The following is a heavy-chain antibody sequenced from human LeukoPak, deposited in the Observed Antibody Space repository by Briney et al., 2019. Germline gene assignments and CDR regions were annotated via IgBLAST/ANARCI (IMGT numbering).Heavy chain of an antibody. D-gene: IGHD2-15*01. CDR1: GYSISSGYY. J-gene: IGHJ4*02. CDR3: ARWAVVTANYFDY. CDR2: IYNSGST. V-gene: IGHV4-38-2*02. Sequence: SETLSLTCTVSGYSISSGYYWGWLRQPPGKGLEWIGNIYNSGSTYYNPSLKSRVTIPVDTSKNQFSLKLSSVTAADTAVYYCARWAVVTANYFDYWGQGTLVTVSS.